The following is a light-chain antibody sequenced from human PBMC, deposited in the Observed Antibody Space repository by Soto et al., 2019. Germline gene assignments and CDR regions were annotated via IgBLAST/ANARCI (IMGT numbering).Light chain of an antibody. CDR2: GAS. CDR3: QQYNNWPPIT. Sequence: EIVMTQSPATLSVSPGQRATLSCRASQSVSGNFAWYQQKPGQAPRLLIYGASTRATGIPARFSGSGSGTEFTLTISSLQSEDFAVYYCQQYNNWPPITFGPGTKVDIK. J-gene: IGKJ3*01. V-gene: IGKV3-15*01. CDR1: QSVSGN.